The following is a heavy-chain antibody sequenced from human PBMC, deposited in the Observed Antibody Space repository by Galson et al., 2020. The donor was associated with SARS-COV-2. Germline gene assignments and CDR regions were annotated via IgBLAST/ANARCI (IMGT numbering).Heavy chain of an antibody. CDR2: ISSDGSNQ. Sequence: GESLKISCAASGFTFSSYGIHWVRQAPGKGLEWVAVISSDGSNQYYSDSVKGRFTISRDNSKNTLSMHMNSLRAEDTAVYYCAKGIDLRLDYILDYWGQGTLVTVSS. CDR3: AKGIDLRLDYILDY. CDR1: GFTFSSYG. J-gene: IGHJ4*02. D-gene: IGHD4-4*01. V-gene: IGHV3-30*18.